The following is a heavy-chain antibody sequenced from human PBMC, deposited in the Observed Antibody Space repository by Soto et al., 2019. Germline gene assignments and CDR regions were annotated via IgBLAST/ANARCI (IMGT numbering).Heavy chain of an antibody. CDR1: GGSISSYY. Sequence: PSETLSLTCTVSGGSISSYYWSWIRQPAGKGLEWIGRIYTSGSTNYNPSLKSRVTMSVDTSKNQFSLKLSSVTAADTAVYYCARDIKYGESFKPSGWLDPWGRGTMVTVYS. D-gene: IGHD4-17*01. J-gene: IGHJ5*02. CDR2: IYTSGST. V-gene: IGHV4-4*07. CDR3: ARDIKYGESFKPSGWLDP.